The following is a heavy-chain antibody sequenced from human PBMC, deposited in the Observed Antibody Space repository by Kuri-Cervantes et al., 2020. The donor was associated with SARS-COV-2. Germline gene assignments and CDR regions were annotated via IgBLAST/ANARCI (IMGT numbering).Heavy chain of an antibody. J-gene: IGHJ4*02. CDR1: GFSLSTSGVG. D-gene: IGHD3-22*01. CDR3: AHRGYYDSSGSLDY. V-gene: IGHV2-5*02. CDR2: IYWDDDK. Sequence: GPTLVKPTQTLTLTCTFSGFSLSTSGVGVGWIRQPPGKALEWLALIYWDDDKRYSPSLKSRLTITKDTSKNQVVLTMTNMDPVDTATYYCAHRGYYDSSGSLDYWGQGTLVTVSS.